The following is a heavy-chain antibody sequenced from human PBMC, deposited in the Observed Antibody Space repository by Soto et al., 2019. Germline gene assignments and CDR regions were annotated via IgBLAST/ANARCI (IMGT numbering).Heavy chain of an antibody. CDR3: ARVRGYIVVVVAARGYYFDY. V-gene: IGHV3-11*01. D-gene: IGHD2-15*01. CDR2: IISSGSTI. CDR1: GFTFSDYY. Sequence: QVQLVESGGGLVKPGGSLRLSCAASGFTFSDYYMSWIRQAPGKGLEWVSYIISSGSTIYYADSVKGRVTISRDNAKHSLYLQMNSLSAEDTAVYYCARVRGYIVVVVAARGYYFDYWGQGTLVTVSS. J-gene: IGHJ4*02.